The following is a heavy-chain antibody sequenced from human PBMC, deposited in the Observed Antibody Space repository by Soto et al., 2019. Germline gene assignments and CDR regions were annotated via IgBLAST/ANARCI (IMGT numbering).Heavy chain of an antibody. CDR3: ARLPWADYGGIFDP. CDR1: GGSISSYY. D-gene: IGHD4-17*01. V-gene: IGHV4-59*01. CDR2: IYYSGST. J-gene: IGHJ5*02. Sequence: SETLSLTCTVSGGSISSYYWSWIRQPPGKGLEWIGYIYYSGSTNYNPSLKSRVTISADTSKNQFSLKLSSVTAADTALYYCARLPWADYGGIFDPWGQGTLVTVSS.